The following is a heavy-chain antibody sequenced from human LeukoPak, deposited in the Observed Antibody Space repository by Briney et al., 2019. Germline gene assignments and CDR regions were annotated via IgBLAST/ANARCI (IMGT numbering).Heavy chain of an antibody. J-gene: IGHJ6*02. V-gene: IGHV3-21*01. CDR3: ARDRTSCRGCRDV. CDR1: GFTFCSCS. D-gene: IGHD2-2*01. Sequence: GGSLRLSCAASGFTFCSCSMNWVRQAPGKGLEWVSSISSSSSYIYYADSVKGRFTISRDNAKNSLYLQMNSLRAEDTAVYYCARDRTSCRGCRDVWGQGTTVTVSS. CDR2: ISSSSSYI.